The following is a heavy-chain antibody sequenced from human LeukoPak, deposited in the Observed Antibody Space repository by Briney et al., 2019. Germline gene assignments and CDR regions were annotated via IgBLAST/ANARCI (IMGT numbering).Heavy chain of an antibody. D-gene: IGHD2-2*01. CDR2: INPNSGGT. Sequence: ASVTVSCTASGYTVTGYYMHWVRQAPGQGLEWMGWINPNSGGTNYQGRVTMTRDTSISTAYMELSRLRSDDTAVYYCARGVAGYCSSTSCRVHYYYYMDVWGKGTTVSVSS. CDR3: ARGVAGYCSSTSCRVHYYYYMDV. V-gene: IGHV1-2*02. CDR1: GYTVTGYY. J-gene: IGHJ6*03.